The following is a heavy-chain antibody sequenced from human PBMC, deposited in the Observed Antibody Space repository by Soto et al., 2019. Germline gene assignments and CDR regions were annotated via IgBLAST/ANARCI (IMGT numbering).Heavy chain of an antibody. V-gene: IGHV4-30-4*01. D-gene: IGHD3-16*01. CDR1: GGSISSGDYY. Sequence: LSLTCTVSGGSISSGDYYWSWIRQPPGKGLERIGYIYYSGSTYYNPSLKSRVTISVDTSKNQFSLKLSSVTAADTAVYYCARFVWGVVMYYGMDVWGQGTTVTVSS. CDR3: ARFVWGVVMYYGMDV. J-gene: IGHJ6*02. CDR2: IYYSGST.